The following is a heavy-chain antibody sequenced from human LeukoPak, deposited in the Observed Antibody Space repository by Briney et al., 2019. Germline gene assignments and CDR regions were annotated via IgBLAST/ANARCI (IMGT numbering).Heavy chain of an antibody. V-gene: IGHV3-30*07. CDR3: ARFSLYDNSGYYSWLFDF. J-gene: IGHJ4*02. CDR2: ISYDGSNK. D-gene: IGHD3-22*01. Sequence: GRSLRLSCAASGFTFSSYAMHWVRQAPGKGLEWVAVISYDGSNKYYADSVKGRFTISRDNAKNSLYLQMNSLRAEDTAVYYCARFSLYDNSGYYSWLFDFWGQGTLVTVS. CDR1: GFTFSSYA.